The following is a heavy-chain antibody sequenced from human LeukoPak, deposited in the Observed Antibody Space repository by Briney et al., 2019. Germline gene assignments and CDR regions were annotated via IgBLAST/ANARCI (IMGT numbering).Heavy chain of an antibody. CDR2: IYYSGST. J-gene: IGHJ4*02. D-gene: IGHD1-26*01. Sequence: SETLPLTCTVSGGSISNHYWSWIRQSPGKGLEWIGYIYYSGSTNYNPSLKSRVTISVDTSKNQFSLKLSSVTAADTAVYYCAGVGAIYFDYWGQGTLVTVSS. CDR3: AGVGAIYFDY. V-gene: IGHV4-59*11. CDR1: GGSISNHY.